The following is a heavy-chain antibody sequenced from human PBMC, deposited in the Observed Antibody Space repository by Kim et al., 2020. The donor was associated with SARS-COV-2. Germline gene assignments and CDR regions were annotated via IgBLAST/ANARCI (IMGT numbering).Heavy chain of an antibody. V-gene: IGHV6-1*01. J-gene: IGHJ6*02. Sequence: SQTLSLTCAISGDSVSSNSAAWNWIRQSPSRGLEWLGRTYYRSKWYNDYAVSVKSRITINPDTSKNQFSLQLNSVTPEDTAVYYCARDGIIAAAGTSYYYYGMDVWGQGTTVTVSS. CDR2: TYYRSKWYN. CDR3: ARDGIIAAAGTSYYYYGMDV. D-gene: IGHD6-13*01. CDR1: GDSVSSNSAA.